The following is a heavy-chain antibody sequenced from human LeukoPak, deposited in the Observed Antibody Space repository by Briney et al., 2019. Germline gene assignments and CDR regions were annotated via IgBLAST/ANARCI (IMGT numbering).Heavy chain of an antibody. D-gene: IGHD3-16*02. CDR1: GYTFTGYY. CDR2: INPNSGGT. CDR3: ARDDHDYVWGSYRYTPYFDY. J-gene: IGHJ4*02. Sequence: ASVKVSCKASGYTFTGYYMHWVRQAPGQGLEWMGWINPNSGGTNYAQKFQGWVTMTRDTSISTAYMELSRLRSDDTAVYYCARDDHDYVWGSYRYTPYFDYWGQGTLVTVSS. V-gene: IGHV1-2*04.